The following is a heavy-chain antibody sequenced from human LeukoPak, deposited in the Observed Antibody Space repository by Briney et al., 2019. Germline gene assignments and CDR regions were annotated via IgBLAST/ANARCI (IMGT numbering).Heavy chain of an antibody. CDR3: ARVTTIFGVVTILDY. CDR1: GYTFTRYY. D-gene: IGHD3-3*01. J-gene: IGHJ4*02. V-gene: IGHV1-2*06. CDR2: INPNSGGT. Sequence: GASVKVSCTASGYTFTRYYMHWVRQAPGQGLEWMGRINPNSGGTNYAQKFQGRVTMTRDTSISTAYMELSRLRSDDTAVYYCARVTTIFGVVTILDYWGQGTLVTVSS.